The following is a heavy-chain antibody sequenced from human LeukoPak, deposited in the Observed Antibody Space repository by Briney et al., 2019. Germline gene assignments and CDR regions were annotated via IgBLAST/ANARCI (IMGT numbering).Heavy chain of an antibody. CDR3: ARGFFGDSSGYYRFDY. CDR2: ISYDGSNK. Sequence: GGSLRLSCAASGFTFSSYAMHWVRQAPGKGLEWVAVISYDGSNKYYADSVKGRFTISRDNSKNTLYLQMNSLRAEDTAVYYCARGFFGDSSGYYRFDYWGQGTLVTVSS. V-gene: IGHV3-30-3*01. CDR1: GFTFSSYA. J-gene: IGHJ4*02. D-gene: IGHD3-22*01.